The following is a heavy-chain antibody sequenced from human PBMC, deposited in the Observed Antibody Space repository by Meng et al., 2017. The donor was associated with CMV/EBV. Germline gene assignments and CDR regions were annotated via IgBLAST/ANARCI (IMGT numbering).Heavy chain of an antibody. J-gene: IGHJ4*02. CDR2: ISYDGSNK. CDR1: GFTFSSYA. V-gene: IGHV3-30*04. Sequence: GGSLRLSCAASGFTFSSYAMHWVRQAPGKGLEWVAVISYDGSNKYYADSVKGRFTISRDNSKNTLYLQMNSLRAEDTAVYYCARYCTNTGCYIYDYWGQGTLVTVSS. CDR3: ARYCTNTGCYIYDY. D-gene: IGHD2-2*02.